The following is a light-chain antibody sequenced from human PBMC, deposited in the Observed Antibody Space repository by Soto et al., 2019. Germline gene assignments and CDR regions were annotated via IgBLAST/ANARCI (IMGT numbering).Light chain of an antibody. J-gene: IGKJ2*01. CDR1: QSVLYSSNNKNY. CDR3: QQYYSTSMYT. V-gene: IGKV4-1*01. CDR2: WAS. Sequence: DIVMTQSPDSLAVSLGERATINCKSSQSVLYSSNNKNYLAWYQQKPGQPPKLLIYWASTRESVVPDRFSGSGSGTDFTLTISSLQAEDVAVYYCQQYYSTSMYTFGQGTKLEIK.